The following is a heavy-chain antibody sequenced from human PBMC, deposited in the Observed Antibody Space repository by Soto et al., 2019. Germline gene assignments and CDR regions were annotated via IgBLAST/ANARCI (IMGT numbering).Heavy chain of an antibody. CDR3: ARTRWVPFGFTYDRMDV. Sequence: GESLRISCKGSGYSFTSYWISWVRQMPGKGLEWMGRIDPSDSYTNYSPSFQGHVTISADKSISTAYLQWTSLKASDTALYYCARTRWVPFGFTYDRMDVGGQGSPVTV. V-gene: IGHV5-10-1*01. CDR1: GYSFTSYW. J-gene: IGHJ6*02. D-gene: IGHD3-3*01. CDR2: IDPSDSYT.